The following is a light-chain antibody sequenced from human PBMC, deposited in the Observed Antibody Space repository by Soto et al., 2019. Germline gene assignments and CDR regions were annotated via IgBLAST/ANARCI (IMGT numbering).Light chain of an antibody. Sequence: EIVLTQSPGTLSLSPGERATLSCRASQSVSSSYLAWYQQKPGQAPRLLIYGASSRATGIPDRFSGSGSGTDFTLTISRLEPEDFAVYYCQQYGSSPTGGWKLGKGTKVEIK. J-gene: IGKJ1*01. CDR2: GAS. CDR1: QSVSSSY. V-gene: IGKV3-20*01. CDR3: QQYGSSPTGGWK.